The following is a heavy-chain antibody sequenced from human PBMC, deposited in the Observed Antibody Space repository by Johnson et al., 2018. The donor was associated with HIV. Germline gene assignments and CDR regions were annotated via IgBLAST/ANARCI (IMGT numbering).Heavy chain of an antibody. D-gene: IGHD6-19*01. J-gene: IGHJ3*02. V-gene: IGHV3-30*03. Sequence: QVQLVESGGGVVQPGKSLRLSCAASGFTFTKYGMHWVRQAPGKGLEWVAVISYDGSYKYSTDSLKGRFTISRDNSKNTLYLQMNSLRMEDTAVYYCARAIAVAEGDAFAIWGQGTMVTVSS. CDR1: GFTFTKYG. CDR3: ARAIAVAEGDAFAI. CDR2: ISYDGSYK.